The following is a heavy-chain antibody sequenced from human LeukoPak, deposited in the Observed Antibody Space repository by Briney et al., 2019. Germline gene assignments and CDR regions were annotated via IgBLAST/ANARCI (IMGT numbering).Heavy chain of an antibody. CDR3: ARDSSGAFDH. D-gene: IGHD3-10*01. V-gene: IGHV3-7*03. Sequence: GGSLRLSCAASGFTFSSYWMTWVRQAPGRGLEWVANIKQDGSEEYYVDSVKGRFTISRDNAKNSLYLQMNSLRAEDTAVYYCARDSSGAFDHWGQGTLVTVSS. J-gene: IGHJ4*02. CDR1: GFTFSSYW. CDR2: IKQDGSEE.